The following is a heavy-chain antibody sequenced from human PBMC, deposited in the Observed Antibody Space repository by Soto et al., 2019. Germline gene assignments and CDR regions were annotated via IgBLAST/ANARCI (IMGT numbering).Heavy chain of an antibody. CDR3: ARPRSSSRNYYGMDV. V-gene: IGHV5-51*01. CDR1: GYSFTSYW. J-gene: IGHJ6*02. D-gene: IGHD6-13*01. CDR2: IYPGDSDT. Sequence: GESLKISCKGSGYSFTSYWIGWVRQMPGKGLEWMRIIYPGDSDTRYSPSFQGQVTISADKSISTAYLQWSSLKASDTAMYYCARPRSSSRNYYGMDVWGQGTTVTVS.